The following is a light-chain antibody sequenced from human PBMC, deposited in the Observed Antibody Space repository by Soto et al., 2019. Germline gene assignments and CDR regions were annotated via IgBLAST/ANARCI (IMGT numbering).Light chain of an antibody. Sequence: DIQMTQSPSTLSASVGDRVTMTCRASQSISSWLPWYQQKPGKAPKLLISDASNLESGVPSRFSGSGSGTDFTLTIRRLEPDDFAVYYCQQYGSSPRTFGQGTKVDIK. J-gene: IGKJ1*01. CDR3: QQYGSSPRT. CDR1: QSISSW. CDR2: DAS. V-gene: IGKV1-5*01.